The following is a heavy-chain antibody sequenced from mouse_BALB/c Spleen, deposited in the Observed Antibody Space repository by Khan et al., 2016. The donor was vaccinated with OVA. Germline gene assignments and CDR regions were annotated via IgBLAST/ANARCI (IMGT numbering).Heavy chain of an antibody. CDR2: ISYSGGT. D-gene: IGHD1-1*01. CDR3: ARGNYYGYYFDY. V-gene: IGHV3-2*02. CDR1: GYSITSGYA. J-gene: IGHJ2*01. Sequence: VQLKQSGPGLVKPSQSLSLTCTVTGYSITSGYAWNWIRQFPGNKLEWMGYISYSGGTXYNPSLKSRISITRDTSKNQFFLQLNSVTTEDTATYYCARGNYYGYYFDYWGQGTTLTVSS.